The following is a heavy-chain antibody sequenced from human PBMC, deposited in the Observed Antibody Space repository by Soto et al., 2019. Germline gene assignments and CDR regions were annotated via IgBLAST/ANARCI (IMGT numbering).Heavy chain of an antibody. D-gene: IGHD3-22*01. CDR1: GFTFSSYG. J-gene: IGHJ4*02. Sequence: QVQLVESGGGVVQPGRSLRLSCAASGFTFSSYGMHWVRQAPGKGLEWVAVISDDGSNKYYADSVKGRFTISRDNSKNTLYLQMNSLRAEDTAVYYCARFLENYYDSSGSDPLDYWGQGTLVTVSS. V-gene: IGHV3-30*03. CDR3: ARFLENYYDSSGSDPLDY. CDR2: ISDDGSNK.